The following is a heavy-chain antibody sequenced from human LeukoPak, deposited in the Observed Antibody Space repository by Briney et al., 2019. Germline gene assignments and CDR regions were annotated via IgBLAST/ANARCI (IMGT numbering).Heavy chain of an antibody. V-gene: IGHV4-34*01. Sequence: NPSETLSLTCAVYGGSFSGYYWSWIRQPPGKGLEWIGEINHSGSTNYNPSLKSRVTISVDTSKNQFSLKLSSVTAADTAVYYCARGSSRIYYYDSSGYSHAFDYWGQGILVTVSS. J-gene: IGHJ4*02. D-gene: IGHD3-22*01. CDR2: INHSGST. CDR3: ARGSSRIYYYDSSGYSHAFDY. CDR1: GGSFSGYY.